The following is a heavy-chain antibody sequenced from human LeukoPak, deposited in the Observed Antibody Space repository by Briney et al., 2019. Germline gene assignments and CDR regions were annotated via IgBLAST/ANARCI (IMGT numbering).Heavy chain of an antibody. J-gene: IGHJ4*02. CDR3: ARGRPHGNDY. D-gene: IGHD4-23*01. V-gene: IGHV1-46*04. CDR2: INPSGGST. CDR1: GYTLTSNY. Sequence: ASVKVSRKASGYTLTSNYMHWVRQAPGQGLEWMGIINPSGGSTTYADSVKGRFSISRDNAKNTLYLQMNSLRVEDTAVYYCARGRPHGNDYWGQGTLVTVSS.